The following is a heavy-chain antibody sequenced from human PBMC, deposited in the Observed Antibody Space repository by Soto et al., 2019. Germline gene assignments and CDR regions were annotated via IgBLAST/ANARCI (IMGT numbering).Heavy chain of an antibody. V-gene: IGHV4-39*01. D-gene: IGHD5-18*01. CDR3: ARHYGYSDY. CDR1: GGSISSSSYY. Sequence: PWETLSLTCTVSGGSISSSSYYWGWIRQPPGKGLEWIGSIYYSGSTYYNPSLKSRVTISVDTSKNQFSLKLSSVTAADTAVYYCARHYGYSDYWGQGTLVTVSS. CDR2: IYYSGST. J-gene: IGHJ4*02.